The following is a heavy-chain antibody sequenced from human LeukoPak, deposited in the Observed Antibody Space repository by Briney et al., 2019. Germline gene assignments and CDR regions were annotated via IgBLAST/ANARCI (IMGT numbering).Heavy chain of an antibody. Sequence: GGSLRLSCAASGFTFDDYGMSWVRQAPGKGLEWVSGINWNGGSTGYADSVKGRFTISRDNAKNSLYLQMNSLRAEDTALYYCAREKNDSWSGYYYYYMDVWGKGTTVTVSS. CDR3: AREKNDSWSGYYYYYMDV. V-gene: IGHV3-20*04. CDR2: INWNGGST. CDR1: GFTFDDYG. D-gene: IGHD3-3*01. J-gene: IGHJ6*03.